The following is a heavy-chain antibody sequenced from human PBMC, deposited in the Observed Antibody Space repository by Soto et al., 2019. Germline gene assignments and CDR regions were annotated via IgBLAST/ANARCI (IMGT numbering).Heavy chain of an antibody. CDR1: GFTFSSYA. Sequence: PGGSLRLSCAASGFTFSSYAISWVRQAPGKGPEWVSYISSSSTYTNYADSVKGRFTISRDNAKNSLYLQMNSLKSEDTAVYYCVKGHRALDNWGQGTLVTVS. V-gene: IGHV3-11*03. J-gene: IGHJ4*02. CDR2: ISSSSTYT. CDR3: VKGHRALDN.